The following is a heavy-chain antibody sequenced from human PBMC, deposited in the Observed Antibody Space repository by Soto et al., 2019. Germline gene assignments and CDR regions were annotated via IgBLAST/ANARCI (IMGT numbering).Heavy chain of an antibody. CDR1: GYSFTSYW. D-gene: IGHD3-22*01. CDR2: IYPGDSDT. V-gene: IGHV5-51*01. CDR3: ARRRNNYDSSGHTWFDP. J-gene: IGHJ5*02. Sequence: PGESLKISCKGSGYSFTSYWIGWVRQMPGKGLEWMGIIYPGDSDTRYRPSFQGQVTISADKSISTAYLQWSSLKASDTAMYYCARRRNNYDSSGHTWFDPWGQGTLLTVSS.